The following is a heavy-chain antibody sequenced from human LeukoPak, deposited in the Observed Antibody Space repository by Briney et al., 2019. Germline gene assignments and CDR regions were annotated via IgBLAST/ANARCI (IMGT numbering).Heavy chain of an antibody. CDR1: GFTFSRYW. CDR2: IKQDGSEK. D-gene: IGHD3-22*01. V-gene: IGHV3-7*01. CDR3: ARLGEGDYYDSSGYYYPYYFDY. Sequence: GGSLRLSCAASGFTFSRYWMSWVRQAPGKGLEWAAYIKQDGSEKHYVDSVKGRLTISRDNAKNSLYLQMNSLRAEDTAVYYCARLGEGDYYDSSGYYYPYYFDYWGQGTLVTVSS. J-gene: IGHJ4*02.